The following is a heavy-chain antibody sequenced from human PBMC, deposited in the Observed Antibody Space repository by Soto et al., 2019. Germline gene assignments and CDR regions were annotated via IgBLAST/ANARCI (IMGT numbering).Heavy chain of an antibody. J-gene: IGHJ3*02. CDR3: ARTRYNWNDAGDAFDI. Sequence: GGSLRLSCAASGFTFSSSWMSWVRQAPGKGLEWVANIKQDGSEKYYVDSVKGRFTISRDNAKNSLYLQMNSLRAEDTAVYYCARTRYNWNDAGDAFDIWGQGTMVTVSS. D-gene: IGHD1-1*01. V-gene: IGHV3-7*01. CDR2: IKQDGSEK. CDR1: GFTFSSSW.